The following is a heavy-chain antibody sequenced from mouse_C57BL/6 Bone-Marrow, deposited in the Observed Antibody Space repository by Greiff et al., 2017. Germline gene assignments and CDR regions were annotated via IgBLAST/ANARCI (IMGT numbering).Heavy chain of an antibody. V-gene: IGHV1-64*01. D-gene: IGHD2-1*01. J-gene: IGHJ2*01. Sequence: QVQLQQPGAELVKPGASVKLSCKASGYTFTSYWMHWVKQRPGQGLEWIGMIHPNSGSTNYNEKFKSKATLTVDKSSSTAYMQLSSLTSEDSAVYYCARVYGNFAWFAYWGQGTTLTVSS. CDR2: IHPNSGST. CDR1: GYTFTSYW. CDR3: ARVYGNFAWFAY.